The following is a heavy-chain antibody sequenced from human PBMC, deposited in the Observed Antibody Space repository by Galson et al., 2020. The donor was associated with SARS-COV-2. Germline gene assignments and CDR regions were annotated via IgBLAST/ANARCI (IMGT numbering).Heavy chain of an antibody. CDR1: GTSISSGSYS. V-gene: IGHV4-30-2*01. Sequence: SETLSLTCSVSGTSISSGSYSWNWIRQPPGKGLEWIGYISHSGGTYYNPSLKSRVTISGDRSKNQFSLRLSSVTAADTAVYYCARLHYGEYAGEDFYIWGPGTRVA. D-gene: IGHD4-17*01. CDR2: ISHSGGT. CDR3: ARLHYGEYAGEDFYI. J-gene: IGHJ3*02.